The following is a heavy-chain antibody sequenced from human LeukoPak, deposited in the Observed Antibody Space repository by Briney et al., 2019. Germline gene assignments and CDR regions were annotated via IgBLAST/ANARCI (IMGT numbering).Heavy chain of an antibody. CDR1: GGSISSYY. CDR3: ARRVTTGYYYYYMDA. J-gene: IGHJ6*03. CDR2: IYYSGST. D-gene: IGHD4-17*01. Sequence: SETLSLTCTVSGGSISSYYWSWIRQPPGKGLEWIGYIYYSGSTNYNPSLKSRVTISVDTSKNQFSLKLSSVTAADTAVYYCARRVTTGYYYYYMDAWGKGTTVTVSS. V-gene: IGHV4-59*08.